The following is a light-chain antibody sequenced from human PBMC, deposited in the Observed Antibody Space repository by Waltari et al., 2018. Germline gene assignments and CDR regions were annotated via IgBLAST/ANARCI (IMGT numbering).Light chain of an antibody. V-gene: IGKV3-11*01. CDR2: DAS. CDR1: QSVGTY. Sequence: EIVLTQSPDILSFSPGERATLSCRASQSVGTYLAWYQQRPGQSPRLLIYDASYRATGIPARFSGSGSETDFTLTISRLQPEDFAVYYCQQRRNWPLTFGGGTRVQI. CDR3: QQRRNWPLT. J-gene: IGKJ4*01.